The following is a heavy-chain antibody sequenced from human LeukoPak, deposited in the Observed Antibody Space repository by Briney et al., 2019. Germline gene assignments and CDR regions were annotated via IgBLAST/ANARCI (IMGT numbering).Heavy chain of an antibody. Sequence: QPGGSLRLSCAASGFTFSSYGMHWVRQAPGKGLEWVAVISYDGSNKYYADSVKGRFTISRDNSKNTLYLQMNSLRAEDTAVYYCARGRWYVGAPTDYFDYWGQGTLVTVSS. CDR2: ISYDGSNK. V-gene: IGHV3-30*03. CDR1: GFTFSSYG. D-gene: IGHD1-26*01. CDR3: ARGRWYVGAPTDYFDY. J-gene: IGHJ4*02.